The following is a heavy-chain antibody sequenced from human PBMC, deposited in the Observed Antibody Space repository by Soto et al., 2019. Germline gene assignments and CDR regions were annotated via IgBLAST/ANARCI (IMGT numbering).Heavy chain of an antibody. CDR3: ARGKETYYDSSGYYLRDNWFDP. CDR2: IIPIFGTA. D-gene: IGHD3-22*01. J-gene: IGHJ5*02. CDR1: GGTFSSYA. V-gene: IGHV1-69*12. Sequence: QVQLVQSGAEVKKPGSSVKVSCKASGGTFSSYAISWVRQAPGQGLEWMGGIIPIFGTANYAQKFQGRVTITADESTSTAYMELSSLRSEDTAVYYCARGKETYYDSSGYYLRDNWFDPWGQETLVTVSS.